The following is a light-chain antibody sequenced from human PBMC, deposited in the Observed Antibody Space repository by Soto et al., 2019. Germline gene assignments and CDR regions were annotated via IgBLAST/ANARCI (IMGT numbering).Light chain of an antibody. CDR2: GAS. CDR3: QHYGSSPLT. Sequence: EIVLTQSPGTLSLSPGERATLSCRASQSVSSSYLAWYQQKPGQAPRLLIYGASSRATGIPDRFSGSGSGTDFTLTISRLEPEAFEVSYCQHYGSSPLTFGGGTKVNIK. J-gene: IGKJ4*01. CDR1: QSVSSSY. V-gene: IGKV3-20*01.